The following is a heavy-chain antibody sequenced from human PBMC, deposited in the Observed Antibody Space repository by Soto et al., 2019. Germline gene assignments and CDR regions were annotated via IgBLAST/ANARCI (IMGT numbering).Heavy chain of an antibody. CDR2: VDADGSGT. V-gene: IGHV3-74*01. J-gene: IGHJ4*02. D-gene: IGHD1-1*01. CDR1: GFSFSSYG. Sequence: LRLSCAASGFSFSSYGMHWVRQAPGTGLVWVSRVDADGSGTTYAGSVKGRFSISRDNAKNTVSLQMNNLRAEDTAVYYCAGASGWKFDYWGLGVLVTVSS. CDR3: AGASGWKFDY.